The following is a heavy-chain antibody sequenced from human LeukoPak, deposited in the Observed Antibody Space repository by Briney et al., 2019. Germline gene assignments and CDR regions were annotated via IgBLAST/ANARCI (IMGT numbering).Heavy chain of an antibody. D-gene: IGHD3-3*01. Sequence: PSETLSLTCTASGGSISSYYWSWIRQPPGKGPEWIGYIYYSGSTNYNPSLKSRVTISVDTSKNQFPLKLSSVTAADTAVYYCARGRRYDFEILDYWGQGTLVTVSS. CDR1: GGSISSYY. CDR3: ARGRRYDFEILDY. CDR2: IYYSGST. J-gene: IGHJ4*02. V-gene: IGHV4-59*01.